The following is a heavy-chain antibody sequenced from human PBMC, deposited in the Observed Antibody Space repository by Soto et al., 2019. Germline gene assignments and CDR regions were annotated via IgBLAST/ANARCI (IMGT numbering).Heavy chain of an antibody. D-gene: IGHD3-10*01. CDR2: INAGNGNT. V-gene: IGHV1-3*01. CDR3: AREVTMVRGVIITGHNWFDP. J-gene: IGHJ5*02. CDR1: GYTFTSYA. Sequence: QVQLVQSGAEVKKPGASVKVSCKASGYTFTSYAMHWVRQAPGQRLEWMGWINAGNGNTKYSQKFQGRVTITGDTSASTAYMELSSLRSEDTAVYYCAREVTMVRGVIITGHNWFDPWGQGTLVTVSS.